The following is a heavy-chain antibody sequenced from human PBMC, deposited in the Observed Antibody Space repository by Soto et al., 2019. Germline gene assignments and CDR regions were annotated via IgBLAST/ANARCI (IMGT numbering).Heavy chain of an antibody. V-gene: IGHV1-3*05. CDR2: INAGNGNT. CDR1: GYTFTSYA. J-gene: IGHJ6*02. D-gene: IGHD2-15*01. Sequence: QVQLVQSGAEEKKPGASVKVSCKASGYTFTSYAMHWVRQAPGQRLEWMGWINAGNGNTKYSQKFQGRVTITRDTSASTAYMELSSLRSEDTAVYYCSSSFCSGGSCYDYYYGMEVWGQGTTVTVSS. CDR3: SSSFCSGGSCYDYYYGMEV.